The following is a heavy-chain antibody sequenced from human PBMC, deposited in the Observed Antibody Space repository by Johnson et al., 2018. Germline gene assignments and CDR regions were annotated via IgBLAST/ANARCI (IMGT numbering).Heavy chain of an antibody. Sequence: QVQLVESGGGVVQPGRSLRLSCVASGFSFSNYGMHWVRQAPGKGLEWVEIIWYDGSYQYYTDSVKGRFTISRDNSKNTLYLQMNSLRAEDTAVYYCAREGDGGFLVVPMDVWGQGTTVTVSS. D-gene: IGHD3-10*01. V-gene: IGHV3-33*01. CDR3: AREGDGGFLVVPMDV. CDR1: GFSFSNYG. J-gene: IGHJ6*02. CDR2: IWYDGSYQ.